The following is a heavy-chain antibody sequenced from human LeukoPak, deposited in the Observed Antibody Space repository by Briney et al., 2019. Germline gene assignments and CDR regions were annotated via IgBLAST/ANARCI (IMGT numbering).Heavy chain of an antibody. J-gene: IGHJ4*02. Sequence: GGSLRLSCAASGFTFSTYSMNWVRQAPGKGLEWVSSISSSSSYIYYADSVKGRFTISRDNAKNSLYLQMNSLRAEDTAVYYCARDGDIVVVPADLDYWGEGTLVTVSS. CDR1: GFTFSTYS. D-gene: IGHD2-2*01. CDR2: ISSSSSYI. CDR3: ARDGDIVVVPADLDY. V-gene: IGHV3-21*01.